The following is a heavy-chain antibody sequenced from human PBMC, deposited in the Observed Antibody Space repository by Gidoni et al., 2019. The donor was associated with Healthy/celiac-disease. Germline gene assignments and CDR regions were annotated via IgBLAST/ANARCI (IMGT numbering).Heavy chain of an antibody. D-gene: IGHD6-19*01. Sequence: QLQLQESGPGLVKPSETLSLTCTVSGGSISSSSYYWGWIRQPPGKGLEWIGSIYYSGSTYYNPSLKSRVTISVETSKNQFSLKLSSVTAADTAVYYCARLPGSSGLMYYFDYWGQGTLVTVSS. V-gene: IGHV4-39*01. CDR1: GGSISSSSYY. J-gene: IGHJ4*02. CDR3: ARLPGSSGLMYYFDY. CDR2: IYYSGST.